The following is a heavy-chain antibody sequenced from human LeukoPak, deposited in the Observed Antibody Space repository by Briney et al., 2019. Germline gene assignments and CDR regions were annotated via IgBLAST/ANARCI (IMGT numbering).Heavy chain of an antibody. Sequence: GGSLRLSCAASGFTFSTYTMYWVRHPPGERLEWVSIIGSSGGGIHYADSVKGRFTISRDNSRNALYLQMNSLRVEDTAVYYCAIDPNWGTHSWGQGVLVTVSS. CDR2: IGSSGGGI. CDR3: AIDPNWGTHS. CDR1: GFTFSTYT. J-gene: IGHJ4*02. V-gene: IGHV3-23*01. D-gene: IGHD7-27*01.